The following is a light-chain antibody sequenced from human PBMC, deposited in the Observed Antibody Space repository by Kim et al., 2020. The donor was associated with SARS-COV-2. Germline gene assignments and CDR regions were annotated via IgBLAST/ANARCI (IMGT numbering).Light chain of an antibody. CDR3: SSHGSGSTWL. CDR1: RDDIGYYNH. Sequence: QSVLTQPASVSGSPGQSITISCTGTRDDIGYYNHVSWYQQYPGKAPKLIIYDVSMGPSGVSDRFSGSKSGNTASLTISGLQPEDEADYYCSSHGSGSTWLFGGGTQLTVL. CDR2: DVS. J-gene: IGLJ3*02. V-gene: IGLV2-14*03.